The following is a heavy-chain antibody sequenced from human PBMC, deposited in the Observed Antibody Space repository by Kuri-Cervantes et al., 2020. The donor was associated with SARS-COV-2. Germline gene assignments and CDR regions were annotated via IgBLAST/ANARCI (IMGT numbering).Heavy chain of an antibody. CDR1: GFTFSSYG. Sequence: GESLKISCAASGFTFSSYGMHWVRQAPGKGLEWVAVIWYDGSNKYYADSVKGRFTISRDNSKNTLYLRMNSLRAEDTAVYYCAKDHGSGWLGDNNWFDPWGQGTLVTVSS. J-gene: IGHJ5*02. CDR2: IWYDGSNK. CDR3: AKDHGSGWLGDNNWFDP. V-gene: IGHV3-33*06. D-gene: IGHD6-19*01.